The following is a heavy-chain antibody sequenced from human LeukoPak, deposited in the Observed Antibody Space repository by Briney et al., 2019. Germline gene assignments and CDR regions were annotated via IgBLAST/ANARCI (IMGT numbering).Heavy chain of an antibody. J-gene: IGHJ4*02. D-gene: IGHD3-16*02. V-gene: IGHV3-23*01. CDR3: AKTVSGSHSYQGGDY. Sequence: PGGSLRLSCAASGFTFSSYAMSWVRQAPGKGLERVSAISGSGGNTYYADSVKGRFTMSRDNSKNTLYLQMNSLRAEDTAVYFCAKTVSGSHSYQGGDYWGQGTLVTVST. CDR2: ISGSGGNT. CDR1: GFTFSSYA.